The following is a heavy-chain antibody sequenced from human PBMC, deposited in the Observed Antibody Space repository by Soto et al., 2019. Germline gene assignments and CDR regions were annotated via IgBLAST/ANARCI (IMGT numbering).Heavy chain of an antibody. D-gene: IGHD6-25*01. Sequence: SETMSLTCSVSGGSISSYYWSWIRQPPGKGLEWIGYVYYSGTTNYNPSLKSRVTISVDTSTNQFSLKLSSVTAADTAGYYCGADSRGYNLFDPWGQGTLVTVSS. CDR2: VYYSGTT. CDR3: GADSRGYNLFDP. J-gene: IGHJ5*02. V-gene: IGHV4-59*01. CDR1: GGSISSYY.